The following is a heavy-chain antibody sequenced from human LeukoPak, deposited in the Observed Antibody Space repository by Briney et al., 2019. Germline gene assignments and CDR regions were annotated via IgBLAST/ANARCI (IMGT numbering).Heavy chain of an antibody. J-gene: IGHJ4*02. Sequence: GGSLRLSCAASGFAFSTYAMTWVRQAPGKGLEWVSVIYSGGSTYYADSVKGRFTISRDNAKNPLSLQMNSLRAEDTAVYYCARGRRAVTPDYWGQGTLVTVSS. D-gene: IGHD4-23*01. CDR1: GFAFSTYA. CDR3: ARGRRAVTPDY. V-gene: IGHV3-66*01. CDR2: IYSGGST.